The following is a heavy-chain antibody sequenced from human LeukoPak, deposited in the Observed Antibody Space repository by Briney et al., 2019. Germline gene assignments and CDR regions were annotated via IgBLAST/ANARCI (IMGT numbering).Heavy chain of an antibody. CDR3: ARGTNDYGGIERKKPFDY. CDR2: IYSGGST. Sequence: PGGSPRLSCAASGFTVSSNYMSWVRQAPGKGLEWVSVIYSGGSTYYADSVKGRFTISRDNSKNTLYLQMNSLRAEDTAVYYCARGTNDYGGIERKKPFDYWGQGTLVTVSS. J-gene: IGHJ4*02. V-gene: IGHV3-53*01. CDR1: GFTVSSNY. D-gene: IGHD4-23*01.